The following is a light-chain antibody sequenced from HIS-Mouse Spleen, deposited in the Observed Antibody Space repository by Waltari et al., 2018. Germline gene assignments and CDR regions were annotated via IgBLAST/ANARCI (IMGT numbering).Light chain of an antibody. CDR1: NIGSKS. CDR3: QVWDSSSDHWV. J-gene: IGLJ3*02. Sequence: SYVLTQPPSVSVAPGKTARITCGGNNIGSKSVHWYQQKTGQAPVLGVYDDSDRPSGIPEGFSGSNSGDTATLTISRVEAGDEADYYCQVWDSSSDHWVFGGGTKLTVL. V-gene: IGLV3-21*03. CDR2: DDS.